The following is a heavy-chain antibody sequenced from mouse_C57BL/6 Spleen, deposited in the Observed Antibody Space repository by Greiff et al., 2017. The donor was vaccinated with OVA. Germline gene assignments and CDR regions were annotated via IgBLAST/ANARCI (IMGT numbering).Heavy chain of an antibody. D-gene: IGHD1-1*01. CDR3: ARETSDYYGRSYRYCDV. V-gene: IGHV1-26*01. Sequence: VQLKQSGPELVKPGASVKISCKASGYTFTDYYMNWVKQSHGKSLEWIGYLNPNNGGTSYNQKFKGKATLTVDNSSSTAYMELRSLTSEDSAVEYCARETSDYYGRSYRYCDVWGTGTTVTVSS. CDR2: LNPNNGGT. CDR1: GYTFTDYY. J-gene: IGHJ1*03.